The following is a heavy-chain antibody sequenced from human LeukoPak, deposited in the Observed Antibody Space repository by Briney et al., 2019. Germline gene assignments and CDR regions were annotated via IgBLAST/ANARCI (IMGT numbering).Heavy chain of an antibody. CDR3: ARADSSGSYLQGP. J-gene: IGHJ5*02. V-gene: IGHV1-69*06. CDR2: IIPIFGTA. D-gene: IGHD1-26*01. Sequence: SVKVSCKASGGTFSSYAISWVRQAPGQGLEWMGGIIPIFGTANYAQKFQGRVTITADKSTSTAYMELSSLRSEDTAVYYCARADSSGSYLQGPWGQGTLVTVSS. CDR1: GGTFSSYA.